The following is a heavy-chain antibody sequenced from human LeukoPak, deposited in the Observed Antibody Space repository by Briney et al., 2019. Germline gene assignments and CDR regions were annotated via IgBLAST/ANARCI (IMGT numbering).Heavy chain of an antibody. CDR1: GGSFSGYY. V-gene: IGHV4-34*01. J-gene: IGHJ4*02. CDR3: ARGTAGDYYDSSGSKSYYFDY. D-gene: IGHD3-22*01. CDR2: INHSGST. Sequence: SETLSPTCAVYGGSFSGYYWSWIRQPPGKGLEWIGEINHSGSTNYNPSLKSRVTISVDTSKNQFSLKLSSVTAADTAVYYCARGTAGDYYDSSGSKSYYFDYWGQGTLVTVSS.